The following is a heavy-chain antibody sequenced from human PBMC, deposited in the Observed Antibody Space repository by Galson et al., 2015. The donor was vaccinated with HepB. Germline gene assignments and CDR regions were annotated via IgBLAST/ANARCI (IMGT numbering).Heavy chain of an antibody. CDR2: ISSYGGST. J-gene: IGHJ4*02. D-gene: IGHD6-13*01. CDR3: VKSVIIAAGRGFDY. Sequence: LRLSCAASGFTFSSYAMFWVRQAPGKGLEYVSAISSYGGSTYYADSVKGRFTISRDNSKNTLYLQMSSLRAEDTAVFYCVKSVIIAAGRGFDYWGQGTLVTVSS. CDR1: GFTFSSYA. V-gene: IGHV3-64D*09.